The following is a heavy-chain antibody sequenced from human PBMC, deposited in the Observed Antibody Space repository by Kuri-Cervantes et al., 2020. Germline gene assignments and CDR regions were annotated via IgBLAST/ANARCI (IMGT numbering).Heavy chain of an antibody. Sequence: GGSLRLSCAASGFTFSDHYMDWVRQAPGKGLEWVGRIRKKVNSYTTEYAASVRGRLTISRDDSKNSLYLQMNSLRAEDTAVYYCAKGVVYASSSDAFDFWGQGTMVTVSS. CDR1: GFTFSDHY. V-gene: IGHV3-72*01. CDR2: IRKKVNSYTT. D-gene: IGHD6-6*01. J-gene: IGHJ3*01. CDR3: AKGVVYASSSDAFDF.